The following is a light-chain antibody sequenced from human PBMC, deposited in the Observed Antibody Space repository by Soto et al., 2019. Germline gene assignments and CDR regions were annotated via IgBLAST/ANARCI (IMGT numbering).Light chain of an antibody. Sequence: EIVLTQSPGTLSLSPGERATLSCRASQSVTSTYLAWYQQKPGQAPRLLIYGASNRATGIPDRSTGSGSGTDFTLTISRLEPEDFAVYYCQQYGGSPLTFGGGTKVEIK. V-gene: IGKV3-20*01. CDR1: QSVTSTY. CDR3: QQYGGSPLT. J-gene: IGKJ4*01. CDR2: GAS.